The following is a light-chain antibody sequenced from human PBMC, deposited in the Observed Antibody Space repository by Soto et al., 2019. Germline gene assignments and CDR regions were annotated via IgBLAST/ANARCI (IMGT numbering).Light chain of an antibody. CDR1: SSDVGGYNY. Sequence: ALTQPASVSGSPGQSITISCTGTSSDVGGYNYVSWYQQHPGKAPKLMIYDVSNRPSGVSNRFSGSKSGNTASLTISGLQAEDEADYYCSSYTSSSTRIVFGTGTKVTVL. V-gene: IGLV2-14*01. CDR2: DVS. CDR3: SSYTSSSTRIV. J-gene: IGLJ1*01.